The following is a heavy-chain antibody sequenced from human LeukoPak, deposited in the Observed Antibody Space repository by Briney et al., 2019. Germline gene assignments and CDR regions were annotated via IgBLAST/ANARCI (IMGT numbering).Heavy chain of an antibody. V-gene: IGHV4-30-2*01. CDR3: ASTTQWLGEFDY. CDR2: IYHSGST. D-gene: IGHD6-19*01. J-gene: IGHJ4*02. Sequence: SETLSLTCTVSGGSISSGGYYWRWIRQPPGKSLEWIGYIYHSGSTYYNPSLKSRVTISVDRSKNQFSLKLSSVTAADTAVYYCASTTQWLGEFDYWGQGTLVTVSS. CDR1: GGSISSGGYY.